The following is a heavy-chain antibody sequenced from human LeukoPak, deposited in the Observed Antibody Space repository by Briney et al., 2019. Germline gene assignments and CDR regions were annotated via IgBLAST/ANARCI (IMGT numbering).Heavy chain of an antibody. CDR3: ARSQGYCSGGSCLQGDWFDP. Sequence: GESLEISCKGSGYSFTTYWIGWVRQMPGKGLEWMGIIFPGDSDTIYSPSFQGQVTISADKSISTAYLQWSSLKASDTAMYYCARSQGYCSGGSCLQGDWFDPWGQGTLVTVSS. V-gene: IGHV5-51*01. CDR2: IFPGDSDT. D-gene: IGHD2-15*01. CDR1: GYSFTTYW. J-gene: IGHJ5*02.